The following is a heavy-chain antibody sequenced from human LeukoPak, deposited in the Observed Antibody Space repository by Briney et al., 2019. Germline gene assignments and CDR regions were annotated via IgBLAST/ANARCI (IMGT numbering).Heavy chain of an antibody. J-gene: IGHJ5*02. V-gene: IGHV4-34*01. CDR2: INHSGST. Sequence: SETLSLTCAVYGGSFSGYYWSWIRQAPGKGLEWIGEINHSGSTNYNPSLKSRVTISVDTSKNQFSLMLSSVTAADTAVYYCGKGGGSGYYYVGWFDPWGQGTLVTVSS. CDR3: GKGGGSGYYYVGWFDP. CDR1: GGSFSGYY. D-gene: IGHD3-22*01.